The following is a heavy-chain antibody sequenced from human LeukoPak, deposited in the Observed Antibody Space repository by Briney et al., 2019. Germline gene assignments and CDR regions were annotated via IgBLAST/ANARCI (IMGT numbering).Heavy chain of an antibody. V-gene: IGHV1-2*02. CDR2: INPNTGGT. CDR1: GYTFTGYY. J-gene: IGHJ4*02. D-gene: IGHD3-3*01. CDR3: ARRYDFWSGYATAFDY. Sequence: ASVNVSCKASGYTFTGYYIHWVRQAPGQGLEWMGFINPNTGGTSYAQKFQARVTMTRDTSISTAYMELSGLRSDDTAVYYCARRYDFWSGYATAFDYWGQGTLVTVSS.